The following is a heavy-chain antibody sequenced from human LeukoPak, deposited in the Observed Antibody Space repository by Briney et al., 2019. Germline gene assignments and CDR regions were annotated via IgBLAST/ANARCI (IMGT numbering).Heavy chain of an antibody. V-gene: IGHV1-69*06. CDR3: ARDIAVAGTGGYFDY. Sequence: ASVKVSCKASGYTFSSYGISWVRQAPGQGLEWMGGIIPIFGTANYAQKFQGRVTITADKSTSTAYMELSSLRSEDTAVYYCARDIAVAGTGGYFDYWGQGTLVTVSS. D-gene: IGHD6-19*01. CDR2: IIPIFGTA. J-gene: IGHJ4*02. CDR1: GYTFSSYG.